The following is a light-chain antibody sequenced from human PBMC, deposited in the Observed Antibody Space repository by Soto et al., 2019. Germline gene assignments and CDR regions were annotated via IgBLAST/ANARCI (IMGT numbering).Light chain of an antibody. J-gene: IGKJ1*01. CDR1: QSISSW. CDR3: QQYNSYRT. Sequence: DIQMTQSPSTLSASVEDRVTITCRASQSISSWLAWYQQKPGEAPKLLIYDASSLESGVPSRFSGSGSGTEFTLTISRLQPDDFATYYCQQYNSYRTFGQGTKVEIK. CDR2: DAS. V-gene: IGKV1-5*01.